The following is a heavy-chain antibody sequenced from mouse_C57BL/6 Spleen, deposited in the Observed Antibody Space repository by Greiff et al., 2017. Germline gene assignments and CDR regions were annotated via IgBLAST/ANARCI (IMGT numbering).Heavy chain of an antibody. D-gene: IGHD2-4*01. CDR3: ASYEYGAGWYFDV. J-gene: IGHJ1*03. Sequence: QVQLQQPGAELVKPGDSVKMSCKASGYTFTSYWITWVKQRPGQGLEWIGDIYPGSGSTNYNEKFKSKVTLTVDTSSSTAYMQLSSLTSEDSAVYYCASYEYGAGWYFDVWGTGTTVTVSS. CDR2: IYPGSGST. CDR1: GYTFTSYW. V-gene: IGHV1-55*01.